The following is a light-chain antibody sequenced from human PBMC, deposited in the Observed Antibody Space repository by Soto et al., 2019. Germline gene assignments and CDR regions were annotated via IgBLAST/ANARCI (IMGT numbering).Light chain of an antibody. CDR3: CSYTTSSTRVV. Sequence: QSALTQPASVSGSPEQSITISCTGTSSDVGGYDYVSWYQHHPGKAPKLMIYEVSNRPSGVSNRFSGSKSGNTASLTISGLQAEDEADYYCCSYTTSSTRVVFGGGTKLTVL. CDR1: SSDVGGYDY. V-gene: IGLV2-14*01. J-gene: IGLJ2*01. CDR2: EVS.